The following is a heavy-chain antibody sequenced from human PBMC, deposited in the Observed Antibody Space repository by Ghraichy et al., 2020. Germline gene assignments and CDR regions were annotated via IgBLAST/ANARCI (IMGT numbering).Heavy chain of an antibody. Sequence: GSLRLSCVGSGFTFSGYGMNWVRQSPGKGLEWVSFITSSSRSRFYADSVKGRFTISRDNAQNSLSLQMNSLRDEDTAVYYCARASRVVRFYYYDGMDVWGQGTTVTVSS. V-gene: IGHV3-48*02. CDR1: GFTFSGYG. CDR3: ARASRVVRFYYYDGMDV. CDR2: ITSSSRSR. J-gene: IGHJ6*02. D-gene: IGHD4-23*01.